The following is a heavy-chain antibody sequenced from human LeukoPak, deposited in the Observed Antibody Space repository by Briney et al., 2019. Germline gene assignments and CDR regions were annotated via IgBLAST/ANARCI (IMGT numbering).Heavy chain of an antibody. CDR3: ARGGTTPYYFDD. J-gene: IGHJ4*02. V-gene: IGHV4-4*07. CDR1: GGSITSYY. D-gene: IGHD2-15*01. Sequence: PSETLSLTCTVSGGSITSYYWSWIRQPAGQGLEWIGRIYYNDNTNYNPSLKSRVTISVDTSKNQFSLHLSSVTAADTAVYYCARGGTTPYYFDDWGQGTLVTVSS. CDR2: IYYNDNT.